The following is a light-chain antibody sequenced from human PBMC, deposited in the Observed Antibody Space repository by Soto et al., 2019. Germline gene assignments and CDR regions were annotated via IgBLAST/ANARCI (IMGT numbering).Light chain of an antibody. J-gene: IGKJ4*01. Sequence: DIVMTQSPDSLAVSLGERATINCKSSQSVLYSSNNKNHLAWYQQKPGQPPKLLVYWASTRDSGVPDRFSGSGSGTDFTLTISSLQAEDVAVYYCQQYYTIPLTFGGGTKVDIK. CDR1: QSVLYSSNNKNH. V-gene: IGKV4-1*01. CDR3: QQYYTIPLT. CDR2: WAS.